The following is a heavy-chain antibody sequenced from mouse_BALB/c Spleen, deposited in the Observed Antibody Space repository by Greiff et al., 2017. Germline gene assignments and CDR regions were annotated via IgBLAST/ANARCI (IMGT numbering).Heavy chain of an antibody. Sequence: EVKLVESGGGLVQPGGSRKLSCAASGFTFSSFGMHWVRQAPEKGLEWVAYISSGSSTIYYADTVKGRFTISRDNPKNTLFLQMTSLRSEDTAMYYCARSEYISMDYWGQGTSVTVSS. D-gene: IGHD1-3*01. CDR3: ARSEYISMDY. V-gene: IGHV5-17*02. J-gene: IGHJ4*01. CDR1: GFTFSSFG. CDR2: ISSGSSTI.